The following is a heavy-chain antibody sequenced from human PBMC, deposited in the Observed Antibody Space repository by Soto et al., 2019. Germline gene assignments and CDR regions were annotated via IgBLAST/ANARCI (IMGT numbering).Heavy chain of an antibody. V-gene: IGHV4-34*01. CDR3: ARGSSYIVVVPAAIPQRAFDI. J-gene: IGHJ3*02. CDR2: INHSGST. Sequence: SETLSLTCAVYGGSFSGYYWSWIRQPPGKGLEWIGEINHSGSTNYNPSLKSRVTISVDTSKNQFSLKLSSVTAADTAVYYCARGSSYIVVVPAAIPQRAFDIWGQGTMVTVSS. D-gene: IGHD2-2*02. CDR1: GGSFSGYY.